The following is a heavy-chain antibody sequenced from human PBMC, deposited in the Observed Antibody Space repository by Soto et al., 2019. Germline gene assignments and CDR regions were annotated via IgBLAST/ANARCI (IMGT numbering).Heavy chain of an antibody. CDR1: GGSFSGYY. V-gene: IGHV4-34*01. J-gene: IGHJ6*02. Sequence: QVQLQQWGAGLLKPSETLSLTCAVYGGSFSGYYRSWILQPPGKGLEWIGEINHSGSTNYNPSLKSRVTISVDTSKNQFSLKLSSVTAADTAVYYCARGRAAAGTPFYYYGMDVWGQGTTVTVSS. D-gene: IGHD6-13*01. CDR2: INHSGST. CDR3: ARGRAAAGTPFYYYGMDV.